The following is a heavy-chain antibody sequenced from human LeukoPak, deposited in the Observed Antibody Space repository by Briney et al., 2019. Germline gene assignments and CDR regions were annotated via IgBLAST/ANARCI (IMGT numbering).Heavy chain of an antibody. J-gene: IGHJ4*02. V-gene: IGHV3-30*18. D-gene: IGHD3-16*01. CDR2: ISYDGSNK. CDR3: AKIQYYDYV. CDR1: GFTFSSYA. Sequence: GGSLRLSCAASGFTFSSYAMSWVRQAPGKGLEWVAVISYDGSNKYYADSVKGRFTISRDNSKNTLYLQMNSLRAEDTAVYYCAKIQYYDYVWGQGTLVTVSS.